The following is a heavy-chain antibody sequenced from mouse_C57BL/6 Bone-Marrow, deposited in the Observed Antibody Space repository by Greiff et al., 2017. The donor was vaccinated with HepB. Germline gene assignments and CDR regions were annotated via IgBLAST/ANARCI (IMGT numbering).Heavy chain of an antibody. Sequence: QVQLQQPGAELVKPGASVKLSCKASGYTFTSYWMQWVKQRPGQGLEWIGEIDPSDSYTNYNQKFKGKATLTVDTSSSTAYMQLSSLTSEDSAVYYCARCNAWFAYWGQGTLVTVSA. CDR2: IDPSDSYT. J-gene: IGHJ3*01. CDR3: ARCNAWFAY. CDR1: GYTFTSYW. V-gene: IGHV1-50*01.